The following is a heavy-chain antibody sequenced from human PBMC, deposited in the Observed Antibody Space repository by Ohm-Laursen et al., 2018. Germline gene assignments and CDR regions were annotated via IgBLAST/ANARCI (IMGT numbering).Heavy chain of an antibody. J-gene: IGHJ5*01. CDR2: IFYSGST. CDR3: ARVPSNWQGNWFDS. Sequence: SDTLSLTCTVSGGSINTYYWGWIRQPPGEGLEWIGYIFYSGSTNYNPSLKSRITISKDTSRNQFFLKLSSVTAADTAVYYCARVPSNWQGNWFDSWGQGTPVTVSS. CDR1: GGSINTYY. V-gene: IGHV4-59*07. D-gene: IGHD7-27*01.